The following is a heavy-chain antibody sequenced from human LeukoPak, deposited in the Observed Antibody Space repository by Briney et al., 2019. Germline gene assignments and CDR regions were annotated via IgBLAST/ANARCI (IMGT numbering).Heavy chain of an antibody. CDR2: ISWKSGSI. V-gene: IGHV3-9*01. J-gene: IGHJ4*02. Sequence: SRRLSCAVSGFTFDAYAMHWVRQAPGKGWEGGSGISWKSGSIGYADSVKGGFTITRDNPKNSLYLQMNSLRAEDTGLYYCAKGLEVAGTGFDYWGQGTLVTVCS. CDR3: AKGLEVAGTGFDY. D-gene: IGHD6-19*01. CDR1: GFTFDAYA.